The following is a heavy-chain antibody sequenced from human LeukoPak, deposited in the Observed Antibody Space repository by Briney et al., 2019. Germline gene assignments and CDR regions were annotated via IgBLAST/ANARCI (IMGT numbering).Heavy chain of an antibody. J-gene: IGHJ4*02. V-gene: IGHV5-51*01. D-gene: IGHD2-21*02. CDR2: IYPGDSNT. Sequence: GESLKISCKGSGSNFSNYWIGWVRQVPGKGLEWMGIIYPGDSNTRYSPSFQGQVTISADKSISTAYLQWTSLKASDTAIYYCARQPLVRDCGGDCEFDYWGQGTRVSVSS. CDR1: GSNFSNYW. CDR3: ARQPLVRDCGGDCEFDY.